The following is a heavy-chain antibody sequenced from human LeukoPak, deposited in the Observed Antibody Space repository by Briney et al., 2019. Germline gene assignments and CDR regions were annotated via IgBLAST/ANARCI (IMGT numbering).Heavy chain of an antibody. CDR1: GFTFSTYW. V-gene: IGHV3-7*01. CDR2: INQDGTEK. D-gene: IGHD3-22*01. CDR3: ARDLYYFESEGYYASDY. J-gene: IGHJ4*02. Sequence: PGGSLRLSCEASGFTFSTYWMSWVRQAPGKGLEWVGNINQDGTEKHHLDSMRGRFTISRDNAKNSLFLQMNSLRAEDTAVYFCARDLYYFESEGYYASDYWGQGTLVTVSS.